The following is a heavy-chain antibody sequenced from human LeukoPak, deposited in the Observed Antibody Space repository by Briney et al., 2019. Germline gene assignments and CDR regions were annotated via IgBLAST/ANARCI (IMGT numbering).Heavy chain of an antibody. V-gene: IGHV4-59*01. CDR2: IYSSGNT. J-gene: IGHJ4*02. Sequence: KTSETLSLTCTVSGASISSSYWSWIRHPPGKGLEWIAYIYSSGNTNYHPSLKSRVTISVDTPKNQFSLKLASVTAADTAIYYCARAKGVYWGEGTLVTVSS. CDR3: ARAKGVY. CDR1: GASISSSY. D-gene: IGHD2-8*01.